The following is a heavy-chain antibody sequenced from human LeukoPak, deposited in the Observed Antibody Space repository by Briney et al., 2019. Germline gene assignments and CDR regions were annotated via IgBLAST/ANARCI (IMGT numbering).Heavy chain of an antibody. CDR3: AERGSGWYFHN. V-gene: IGHV4-4*02. CDR2: IHHSGST. D-gene: IGHD6-19*01. CDR1: GFTFSSYAM. Sequence: GSLRLSCAASGFTFSSYAMNWVRQPPGKGLEWIGEIHHSGSTHYNPSLKSRLTISVDKSKNQFSLKLTSVTAADTAVYYCAERGSGWYFHNWGQGTLVTVSS. J-gene: IGHJ4*02.